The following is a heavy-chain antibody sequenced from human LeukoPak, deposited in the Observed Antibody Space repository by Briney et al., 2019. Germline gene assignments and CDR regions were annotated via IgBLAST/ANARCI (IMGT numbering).Heavy chain of an antibody. V-gene: IGHV3-43*02. Sequence: GGSLRLSCAASGFTFDDYAMHWVRQAPGKGLEWVSLITGIVGSTYYADSVKGRFTISRDNSKNSLYLQMNSLRAEDTALYYCAKVDRLYSYGPSGYFDLWGRGTLVTVSS. CDR2: ITGIVGST. CDR1: GFTFDDYA. D-gene: IGHD5-18*01. J-gene: IGHJ2*01. CDR3: AKVDRLYSYGPSGYFDL.